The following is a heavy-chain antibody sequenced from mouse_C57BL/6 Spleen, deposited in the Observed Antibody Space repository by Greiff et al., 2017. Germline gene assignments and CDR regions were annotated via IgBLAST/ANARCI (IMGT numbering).Heavy chain of an antibody. CDR3: AIPVNYDGGDFDY. V-gene: IGHV1-64*01. D-gene: IGHD1-2*01. J-gene: IGHJ2*01. CDR2: IHPNSGST. CDR1: GYTFTSYW. Sequence: QVQLQQPGAELVKPGASVKLSCKASGYTFTSYWMHWVKQRPGQGLEWIGMIHPNSGSTNYNEKFKSKATLTVDKSSSTAYMQLSSLTSEDSAVYYCAIPVNYDGGDFDYWGQGTTLTVSS.